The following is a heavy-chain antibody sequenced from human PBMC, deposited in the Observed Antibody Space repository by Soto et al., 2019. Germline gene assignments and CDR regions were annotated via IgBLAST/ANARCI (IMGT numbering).Heavy chain of an antibody. CDR2: IYPADSDT. CDR3: ARRPGDGYQSPFDY. D-gene: IGHD5-12*01. V-gene: IGHV5-51*01. CDR1: GYSFSNYW. J-gene: IGHJ4*02. Sequence: GESLKISCKGSGYSFSNYWIGWVRQMPGKGLEWMGNIYPADSDTRYSPSFQGLVTISADKSINTAYLQWSSLKASDTAMYYCARRPGDGYQSPFDYWGQGTLVTVSS.